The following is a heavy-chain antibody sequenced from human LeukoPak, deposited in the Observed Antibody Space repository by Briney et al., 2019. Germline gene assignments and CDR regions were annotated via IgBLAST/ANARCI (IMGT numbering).Heavy chain of an antibody. V-gene: IGHV3-7*01. CDR1: GFTFSDYW. Sequence: GGSLRLSCAASGFTFSDYWMSWVRQAPGKGLEWVANIKQDGSEKDYVDSVKGRFTISRDNAKNSLYLQMDSLRVEDTAVYYCARKGGYSSGYYYWGQGTLVTVSS. CDR3: ARKGGYSSGYYY. D-gene: IGHD3-22*01. CDR2: IKQDGSEK. J-gene: IGHJ4*02.